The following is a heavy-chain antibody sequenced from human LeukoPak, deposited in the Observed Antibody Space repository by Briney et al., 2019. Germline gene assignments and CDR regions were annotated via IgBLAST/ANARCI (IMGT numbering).Heavy chain of an antibody. CDR1: GDSVSSSSAA. J-gene: IGHJ4*02. D-gene: IGHD2-2*01. Sequence: SQTLPLTCAISGDSVSSSSAAWNWIRQSPSRGLEWLGRTYYRSKWYNDYAVSVKSRITINPDTSKNQFSLQLNSVTPEDTAVYYCATCSSTSCSKFDYWGQGTLVTVSS. V-gene: IGHV6-1*01. CDR3: ATCSSTSCSKFDY. CDR2: TYYRSKWYN.